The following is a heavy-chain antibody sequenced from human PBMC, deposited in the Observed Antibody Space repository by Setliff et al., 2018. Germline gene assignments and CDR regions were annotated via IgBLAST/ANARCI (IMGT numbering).Heavy chain of an antibody. D-gene: IGHD1-1*01. CDR3: ARESAGEESVRHLYYTDV. J-gene: IGHJ6*03. Sequence: SETLSLTCTVSGGSVSSGSYYWSWIRQPAGRGLEWVGRVYSSVYSSGITSYNPSLKSRVTISMDTSKNQFSLGLTSVTAADTAVYYCARESAGEESVRHLYYTDVWGRGTTVTVSS. CDR2: VYSSVYSSGIT. V-gene: IGHV4-61*02. CDR1: GGSVSSGSYY.